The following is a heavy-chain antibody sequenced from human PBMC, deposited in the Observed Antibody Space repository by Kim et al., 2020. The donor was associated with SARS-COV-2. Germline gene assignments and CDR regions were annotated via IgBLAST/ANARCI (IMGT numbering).Heavy chain of an antibody. CDR2: IKQDGSEK. D-gene: IGHD2-21*02. J-gene: IGHJ5*02. CDR3: ARDYGGNSQNWFDP. V-gene: IGHV3-7*05. Sequence: GGSLRLSCAASGFTFSSYWMSWVRQAPGKGLEWVANIKQDGSEKYYVDSVKGRFTISRDNAKNSLYLQMNSLRAEDTAVYYCARDYGGNSQNWFDPWGQGTLVTVSS. CDR1: GFTFSSYW.